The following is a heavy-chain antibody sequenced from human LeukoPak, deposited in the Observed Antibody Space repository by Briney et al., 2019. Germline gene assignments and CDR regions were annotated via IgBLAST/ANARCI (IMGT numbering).Heavy chain of an antibody. J-gene: IGHJ4*02. D-gene: IGHD3-9*01. CDR1: GGSVSSGSYF. Sequence: PSETLSLTCTVSGGSVSSGSYFWSWVRQPPGKGLEWIAYISYTGSTNYNSSLKSRVTISPDTSKNHFSLKLRSVTAADTAVYYCARGTLTGRVVYLDYWGQGTLVTVSS. CDR3: ARGTLTGRVVYLDY. CDR2: ISYTGST. V-gene: IGHV4-61*03.